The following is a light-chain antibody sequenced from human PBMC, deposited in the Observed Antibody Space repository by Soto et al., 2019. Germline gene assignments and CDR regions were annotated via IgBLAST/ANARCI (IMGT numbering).Light chain of an antibody. CDR1: SSDIGGYNS. Sequence: QSALTQPASMSGSPGQSITISCTGTSSDIGGYNSVSWYQQHPGKAPKLIIYDVTNRPSGVSNRFSGSRSGSTASLSISGLQAGDEADYYCSSFTTSATLDVVFGGGTQLTVL. J-gene: IGLJ2*01. CDR2: DVT. CDR3: SSFTTSATLDVV. V-gene: IGLV2-14*03.